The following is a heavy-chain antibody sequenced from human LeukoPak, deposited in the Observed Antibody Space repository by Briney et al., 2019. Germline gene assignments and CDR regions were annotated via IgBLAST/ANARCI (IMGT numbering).Heavy chain of an antibody. J-gene: IGHJ4*02. Sequence: SETLSLTCTVSGGSIRSYYRSWIRQPPGKGLEWIGYIYFSGSTSYNPSLKSRVTISVDRSKNQFSLKLSSVAAADTAVYYCARSYDTNFDYWGQGTLVTVSS. CDR3: ARSYDTNFDY. CDR2: IYFSGST. V-gene: IGHV4-59*01. CDR1: GGSIRSYY. D-gene: IGHD3-3*01.